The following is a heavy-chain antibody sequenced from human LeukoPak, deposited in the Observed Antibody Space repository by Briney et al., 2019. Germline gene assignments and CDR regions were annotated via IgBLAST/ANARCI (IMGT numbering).Heavy chain of an antibody. CDR2: IWYDGSNT. CDR1: GFTFNSYA. J-gene: IGHJ4*02. V-gene: IGHV3-33*06. Sequence: GGSLRLSCAASGFTFNSYAMHWVRQAPGKGLEWVSVIWYDGSNTYYADSVRGRFTMSRDNSKNTLYLQMSSLRAEDTAVYYCAKGRRGDYSSGFIGDHWGQGTLVTVSS. D-gene: IGHD6-19*01. CDR3: AKGRRGDYSSGFIGDH.